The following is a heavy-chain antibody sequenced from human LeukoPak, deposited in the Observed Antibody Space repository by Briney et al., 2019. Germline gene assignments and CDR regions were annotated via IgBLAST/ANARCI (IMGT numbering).Heavy chain of an antibody. V-gene: IGHV3-9*01. D-gene: IGHD3-10*01. Sequence: GGSLRLSCAASGFTFDDYAMHWVRQAPGKGLEWVSGISWNSGSIGYADSVKGRFTISRDNAKNSLYLQMNSLRAEDTALYYCAKAQRYGSYYYYMDVWAKGPRSPSP. CDR1: GFTFDDYA. CDR3: AKAQRYGSYYYYMDV. J-gene: IGHJ6*03. CDR2: ISWNSGSI.